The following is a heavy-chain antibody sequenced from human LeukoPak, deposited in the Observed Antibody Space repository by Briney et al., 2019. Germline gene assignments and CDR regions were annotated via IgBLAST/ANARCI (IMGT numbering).Heavy chain of an antibody. CDR1: GYTFTSYY. D-gene: IGHD1-26*01. Sequence: GGSLSLSCAASGYTFTSYYMHWVRQAPGQGLEWMGLINPTGGSTGYAQKFQGRVTMTRDMSTSTDYMELSSLRSEDTAIYYCARDNSVGDNTWWFDPWGQGTLVTVSS. CDR3: ARDNSVGDNTWWFDP. V-gene: IGHV1-46*01. CDR2: INPTGGST. J-gene: IGHJ5*02.